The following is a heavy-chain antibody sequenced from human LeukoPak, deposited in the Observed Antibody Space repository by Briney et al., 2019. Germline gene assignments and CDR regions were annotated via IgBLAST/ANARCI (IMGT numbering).Heavy chain of an antibody. J-gene: IGHJ4*02. Sequence: SETLSLTCTVSGGSNSSSSYYWGWIRQPPGKGLEWIGSIYYSGSTYYNPSLKSRVTISVDTSKNQSSLKLSSVTAADTAVYYCARQPEHYDFWSGHYYFDYCGQGTLVSVSS. V-gene: IGHV4-39*01. CDR2: IYYSGST. CDR1: GGSNSSSSYY. CDR3: ARQPEHYDFWSGHYYFDY. D-gene: IGHD3-3*01.